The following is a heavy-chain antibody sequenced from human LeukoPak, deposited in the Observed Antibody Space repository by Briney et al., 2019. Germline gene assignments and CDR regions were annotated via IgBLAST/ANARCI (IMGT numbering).Heavy chain of an antibody. D-gene: IGHD3-22*01. J-gene: IGHJ4*02. Sequence: GRSLRLSCAASGFTFSSYGMHWVRQAPGKGLEWVAVIWYDGSNKYYADSVKGRLTISRDNSKNTLYLQMNSLRAEDTAVYYCARDHSSGYYLRYYFDYWGQGTLVTVSS. CDR2: IWYDGSNK. CDR1: GFTFSSYG. V-gene: IGHV3-33*01. CDR3: ARDHSSGYYLRYYFDY.